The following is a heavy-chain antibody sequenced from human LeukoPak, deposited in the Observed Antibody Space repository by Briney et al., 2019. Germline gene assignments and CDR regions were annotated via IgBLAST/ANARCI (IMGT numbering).Heavy chain of an antibody. J-gene: IGHJ6*03. V-gene: IGHV3-23*01. CDR2: ISGSGGST. Sequence: PGGTLRLSCAASGFTFSSNGMSWVRQAPGKGLEWVSAISGSGGSTYYADSVRGRFTISRDNSRNTLYLQMNSLRAEDTAIYYCAKNGDRGAYCSGGTCYPYYYYYMDVWGKGTTVTISS. D-gene: IGHD2-15*01. CDR3: AKNGDRGAYCSGGTCYPYYYYYMDV. CDR1: GFTFSSNG.